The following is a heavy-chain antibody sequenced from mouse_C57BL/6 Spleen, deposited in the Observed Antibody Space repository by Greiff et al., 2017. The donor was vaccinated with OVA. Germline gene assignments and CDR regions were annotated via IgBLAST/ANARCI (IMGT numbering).Heavy chain of an antibody. CDR1: GFTFNTYA. CDR2: IRSKSSNYAT. J-gene: IGHJ4*01. V-gene: IGHV10-3*01. CDR3: VRDRGAVYSMDD. D-gene: IGHD1-1*02. Sequence: EVKLQESGGGLVQPKGSLKLSCAASGFTFNTYAMHWVRQAPGQGLEWVARIRSKSSNYATYYADSVKDRFTISRDDSQSMLYLQMNKLKTEDTAMYYSVRDRGAVYSMDDWGKGTSVTVSS.